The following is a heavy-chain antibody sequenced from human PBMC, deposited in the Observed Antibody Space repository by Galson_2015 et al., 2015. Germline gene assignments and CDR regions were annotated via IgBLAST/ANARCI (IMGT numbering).Heavy chain of an antibody. J-gene: IGHJ2*01. V-gene: IGHV4-39*01. D-gene: IGHD6-19*01. Sequence: SLKSRVTISVDTSKNHFSLKLSSVTAADTAVHYCARRGSKSSSGWSDWYFDLWGRGTLVTVSS. CDR3: ARRGSKSSSGWSDWYFDL.